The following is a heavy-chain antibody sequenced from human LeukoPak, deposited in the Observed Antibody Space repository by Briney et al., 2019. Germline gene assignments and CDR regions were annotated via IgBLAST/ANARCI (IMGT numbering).Heavy chain of an antibody. Sequence: ASVTVSCKASGGTFSSYAISWVRQAPGQGLEWMGGIIPIFGTANYAQKFQGRVTITADKSTSTAYMELSSLRSEDTAVYYCARSVVGATVAYFDYWGQGTLVTVSS. V-gene: IGHV1-69*06. D-gene: IGHD1-26*01. CDR3: ARSVVGATVAYFDY. J-gene: IGHJ4*02. CDR2: IIPIFGTA. CDR1: GGTFSSYA.